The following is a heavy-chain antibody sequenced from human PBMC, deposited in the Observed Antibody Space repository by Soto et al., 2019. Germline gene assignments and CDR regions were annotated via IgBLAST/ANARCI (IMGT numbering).Heavy chain of an antibody. V-gene: IGHV1-8*01. Sequence: ASVKVSCKASGYTFTSYDINWVRQATGQGLEWMGWMNPNSGNTGYAQKFQGRVTMTRNTSISTAYMELSSLRSEDTAVYYCARAQNYYYYYGMDVWGQGTTVTV. CDR3: ARAQNYYYYYGMDV. CDR1: GYTFTSYD. CDR2: MNPNSGNT. J-gene: IGHJ6*02.